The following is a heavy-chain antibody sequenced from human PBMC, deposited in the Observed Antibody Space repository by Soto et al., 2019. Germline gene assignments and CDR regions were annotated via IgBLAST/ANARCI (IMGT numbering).Heavy chain of an antibody. Sequence: SETLSLTCTFSGCSISSYYWSWIRQPPGKGLEWIGYIYYSGSTNYNPSLKSRVTISVDTSKNQFSLKLSSVTAADTAVYYCARDAYGDYFDYWGQGTLVTVSS. CDR2: IYYSGST. CDR1: GCSISSYY. J-gene: IGHJ4*02. D-gene: IGHD4-17*01. CDR3: ARDAYGDYFDY. V-gene: IGHV4-59*01.